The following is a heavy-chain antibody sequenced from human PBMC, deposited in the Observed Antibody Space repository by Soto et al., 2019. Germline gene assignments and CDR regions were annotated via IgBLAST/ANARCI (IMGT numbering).Heavy chain of an antibody. CDR3: AKDASKLVARGYYDGMDV. J-gene: IGHJ6*02. V-gene: IGHV3-9*01. D-gene: IGHD6-6*01. Sequence: EVQLVESGGGLVQPGRSLRLSCAASGFTFDDYAMHWVRQAPGKGLEWVSGISWNSGSIGYADSVKGRFTISRDNAKNRRYLQMNSLRAEDTALYYCAKDASKLVARGYYDGMDVGGQGTTVTVSS. CDR2: ISWNSGSI. CDR1: GFTFDDYA.